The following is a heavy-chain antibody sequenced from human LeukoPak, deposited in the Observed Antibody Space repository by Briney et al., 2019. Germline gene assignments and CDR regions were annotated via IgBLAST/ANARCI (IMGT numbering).Heavy chain of an antibody. CDR2: INPSSIIT. V-gene: IGHV1-46*01. Sequence: ASAKVSCKAAVYTFSSHYIHWVRASPGQGGERMGLINPSSIITLYAQKFQGRVTMTRDMSTTTDYMELSSLRSEDTAVYYCARDNSVGDIAWWFDPWGQGTLVTVSS. CDR1: VYTFSSHY. D-gene: IGHD3-16*02. CDR3: ARDNSVGDIAWWFDP. J-gene: IGHJ5*02.